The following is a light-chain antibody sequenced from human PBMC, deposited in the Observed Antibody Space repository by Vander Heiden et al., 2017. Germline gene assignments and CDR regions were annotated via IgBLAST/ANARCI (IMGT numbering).Light chain of an antibody. CDR1: QIISNNY. CDR3: QHYDNSPPYT. J-gene: IGKJ2*01. CDR2: EAY. Sequence: PGDRATLSCGASQIISNNYLAWYQQKPGLAPRLLIYEAYSRTAGIPDRLSGSGSGTDFTLTINRLEPEDFGIYYCQHYDNSPPYTFGQGTKLEIK. V-gene: IGKV3D-20*01.